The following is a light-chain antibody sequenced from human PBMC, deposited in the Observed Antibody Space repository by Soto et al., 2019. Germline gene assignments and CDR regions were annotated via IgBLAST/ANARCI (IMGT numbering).Light chain of an antibody. CDR3: QQYNKWPQT. CDR2: QTS. CDR1: QYINTR. V-gene: IGKV3-15*01. J-gene: IGKJ1*01. Sequence: ELVLTQSPATLSSFPGDRVTLSCRASQYINTRLAWYQHRPGQAPRLLIYQTSTRATDIPPSFTGSGSGTEFTLTISSLQSEDIAVYYCQQYNKWPQTFGQGTKVDIK.